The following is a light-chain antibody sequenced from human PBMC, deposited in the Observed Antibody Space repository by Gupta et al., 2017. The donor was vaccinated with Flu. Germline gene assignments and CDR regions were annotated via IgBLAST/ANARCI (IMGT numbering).Light chain of an antibody. Sequence: SITISCTGASNDAGTSNLVSWYQQHPDKVPKRSMYEVYKRPSGISFRVSGSKSGNTESLTISGLQAEDEAYYDCCSYVAQNTPGFGGGTQLT. V-gene: IGLV2-23*02. CDR1: SNDAGTSNL. J-gene: IGLJ2*01. CDR2: EVY. CDR3: CSYVAQNTPG.